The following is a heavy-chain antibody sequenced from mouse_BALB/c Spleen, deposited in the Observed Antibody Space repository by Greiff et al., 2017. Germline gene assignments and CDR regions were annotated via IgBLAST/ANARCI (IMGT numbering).Heavy chain of an antibody. CDR1: GYTFTSYV. CDR3: AYGSSSAWFAY. CDR2: INPYNDGT. V-gene: IGHV1-14*01. Sequence: VQLQQSGPELVKPGASVKMSCKASGYTFTSYVMHWVKQKPGQGLEWIGYINPYNDGTKYNEKFKGKATLTSDKSSSTAYMELSSLTSEDSAVYYCAYGSSSAWFAYWGQGTLVTVSA. J-gene: IGHJ3*01. D-gene: IGHD1-1*01.